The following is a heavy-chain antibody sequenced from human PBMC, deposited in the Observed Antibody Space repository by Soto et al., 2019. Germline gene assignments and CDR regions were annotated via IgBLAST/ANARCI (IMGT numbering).Heavy chain of an antibody. CDR3: ARGRYGDY. CDR2: ISAHNGNT. J-gene: IGHJ4*02. Sequence: QIHLVQSGAEVKKPGASVMVSCKGSGYGFTTYGITWVRQAPGQGLEWMAWISAHNGNTNYAQKLQGRVTVTRDTSTSTAYMELRSLRFDDTAVYYCARGRYGDYWGQGALVTVSS. D-gene: IGHD1-1*01. V-gene: IGHV1-18*01. CDR1: GYGFTTYG.